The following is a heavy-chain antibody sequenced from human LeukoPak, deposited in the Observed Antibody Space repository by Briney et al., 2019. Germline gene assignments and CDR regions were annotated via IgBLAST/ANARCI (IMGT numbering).Heavy chain of an antibody. V-gene: IGHV1-2*02. D-gene: IGHD3-9*01. CDR2: INLHIVGT. Sequence: ASVKVSCKASGYRFTGYYNNWVRQAPGQGLEWMGWINLHIVGTKFAQKFQGRVTMTRDTSISTAHMEVSRLRSDDASDYGCAREYYDILTGPLDYWGQGTLVTVSS. CDR1: GYRFTGYY. J-gene: IGHJ4*02. CDR3: AREYYDILTGPLDY.